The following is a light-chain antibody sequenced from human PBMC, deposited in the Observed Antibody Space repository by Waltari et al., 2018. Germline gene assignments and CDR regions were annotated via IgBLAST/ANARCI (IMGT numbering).Light chain of an antibody. CDR1: QSVFYSSIDKNY. CDR2: WAS. V-gene: IGKV4-1*01. Sequence: DIVLTQSPDSLAVSLGERATINCKSSQSVFYSSIDKNYLAWYQQKPGQPPKLLIYWASTRESGVPDRFSGSGSGTDFTLTISSLQAEDVAVYYCQQYYTTFWTFGQGTKVEIK. CDR3: QQYYTTFWT. J-gene: IGKJ1*01.